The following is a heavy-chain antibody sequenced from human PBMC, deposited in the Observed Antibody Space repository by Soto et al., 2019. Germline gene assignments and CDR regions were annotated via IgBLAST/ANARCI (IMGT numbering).Heavy chain of an antibody. D-gene: IGHD3-10*01. Sequence: PSETLSLTCTVSGGSVSSGSYYWSWIRQPPGKGLEWIGYIYYSGSTNYNPSLKSRVTISVDTSKNQFSLKLSSVTAADTAVYYCASGAAPRGFLPSDAFDIWGQGTMVTVSS. CDR3: ASGAAPRGFLPSDAFDI. J-gene: IGHJ3*02. CDR1: GGSVSSGSYY. CDR2: IYYSGST. V-gene: IGHV4-61*01.